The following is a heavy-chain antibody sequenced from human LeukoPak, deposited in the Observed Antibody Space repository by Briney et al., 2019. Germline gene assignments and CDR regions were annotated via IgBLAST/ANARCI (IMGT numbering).Heavy chain of an antibody. CDR3: ARFYGDYNYYFDY. Sequence: SETLSLTCTVSGGAISRYYWTWIRQPPGKGLEWIGYICYSGSTNYSPSLKSRVTISVDTSKNQFSLKMSSVIAADTAVYYCARFYGDYNYYFDYWGQGTLVTVSS. D-gene: IGHD4-17*01. CDR1: GGAISRYY. J-gene: IGHJ4*02. V-gene: IGHV4-59*01. CDR2: ICYSGST.